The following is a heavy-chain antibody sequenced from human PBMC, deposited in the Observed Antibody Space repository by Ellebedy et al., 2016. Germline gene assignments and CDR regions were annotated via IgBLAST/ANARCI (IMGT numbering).Heavy chain of an antibody. CDR3: ARGIAARPATVSDY. J-gene: IGHJ4*02. Sequence: ASVKVSCKASGNTFTGYYTHWVRQAPGQGLEWMGWINPNSGDTNYAQKFQGRVTMTRDTSISTAYMELSRLRSADTAVYYCARGIAARPATVSDYWGQGTLVTVSS. CDR1: GNTFTGYY. CDR2: INPNSGDT. D-gene: IGHD6-6*01. V-gene: IGHV1-2*02.